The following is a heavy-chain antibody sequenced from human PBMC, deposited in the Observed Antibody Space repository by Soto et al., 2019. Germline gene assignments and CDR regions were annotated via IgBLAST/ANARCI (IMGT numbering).Heavy chain of an antibody. CDR3: AKAYNWNQKYYYYYYMDV. J-gene: IGHJ6*03. D-gene: IGHD1-20*01. V-gene: IGHV3-23*01. Sequence: GGSLRLSCAASGFTFSSYAMSWVRQAPGKGLEWVSAISGSGGSTYYADSVKGRFTISRDNSKNTLYLQMNSLRAEDTAVYYCAKAYNWNQKYYYYYYMDVWGQGTTVTVSS. CDR2: ISGSGGST. CDR1: GFTFSSYA.